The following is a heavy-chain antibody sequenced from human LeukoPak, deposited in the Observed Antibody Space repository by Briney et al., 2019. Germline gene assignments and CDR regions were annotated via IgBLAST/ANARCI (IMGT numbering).Heavy chain of an antibody. CDR2: IYYSGST. CDR3: ARERRFLEWLRADAFDI. V-gene: IGHV4-59*01. CDR1: GGSISSYY. D-gene: IGHD3-3*01. Sequence: SETLSLTCTVSGGSISSYYWSWIRQPPGKGLEWIGYIYYSGSTNHNPSLKSRVTISVDTSKNQFSRKLSSVTAADTAVYYCARERRFLEWLRADAFDIWGQGTMVTVSS. J-gene: IGHJ3*02.